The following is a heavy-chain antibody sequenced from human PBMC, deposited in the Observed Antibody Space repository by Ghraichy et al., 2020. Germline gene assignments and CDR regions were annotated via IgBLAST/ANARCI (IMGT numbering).Heavy chain of an antibody. CDR1: GFTFSSYW. CDR3: ALYSYGYDAFDI. J-gene: IGHJ3*02. CDR2: INSDGSST. V-gene: IGHV3-74*01. Sequence: GGSLRLSCAASGFTFSSYWMHWVRQAPGKGLVWVSRINSDGSSTSYADSVKGRFTISRDNAKNTLYLQMNSLRAEDTAVYYCALYSYGYDAFDIWGQGTMVTVSS. D-gene: IGHD5-18*01.